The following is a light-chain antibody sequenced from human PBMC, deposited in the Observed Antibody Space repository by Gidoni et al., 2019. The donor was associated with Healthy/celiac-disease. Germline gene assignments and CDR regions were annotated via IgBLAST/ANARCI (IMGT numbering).Light chain of an antibody. Sequence: DIVMSQSPDSLAVSLFERATINCKSSQSVLYSCNNKNYSAWYQQKPGQPPKLLIYWASTRESGVPDRFGGSGSGTDFTLTISSLQAEDVAVYYCQQYYSTPRTFGGGTKVEIK. CDR2: WAS. J-gene: IGKJ4*01. CDR3: QQYYSTPRT. CDR1: QSVLYSCNNKNY. V-gene: IGKV4-1*01.